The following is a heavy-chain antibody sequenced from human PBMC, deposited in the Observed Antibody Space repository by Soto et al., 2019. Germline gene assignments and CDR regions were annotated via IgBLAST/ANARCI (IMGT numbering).Heavy chain of an antibody. Sequence: SVKVSCKTSGGTFSSYAISWVRQAPGQGLEWMGGIVPIVDTSTYAQKFQGRVTITADESTSTVYMELSSLRSDDTAVYYCITTGCYGHYAMDVWGQGTTVTVSS. V-gene: IGHV1-69*13. D-gene: IGHD2-2*01. CDR3: ITTGCYGHYAMDV. J-gene: IGHJ6*02. CDR2: IVPIVDTS. CDR1: GGTFSSYA.